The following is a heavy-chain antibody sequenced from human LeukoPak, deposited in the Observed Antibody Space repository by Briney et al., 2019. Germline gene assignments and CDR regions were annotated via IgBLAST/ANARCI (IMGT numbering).Heavy chain of an antibody. D-gene: IGHD6-19*01. CDR3: ARDMMGSGWPYYYYGMDV. Sequence: SETLSLTCTVSGGSISSYYWSWIRQPAGKGLEWIGRIYTSGSTNYNPSLKSRVTMSVDTSKNQFSLKLSSVTAADTAVYYCARDMMGSGWPYYYYGMDVWGQGTTVTVSS. CDR2: IYTSGST. J-gene: IGHJ6*02. CDR1: GGSISSYY. V-gene: IGHV4-4*07.